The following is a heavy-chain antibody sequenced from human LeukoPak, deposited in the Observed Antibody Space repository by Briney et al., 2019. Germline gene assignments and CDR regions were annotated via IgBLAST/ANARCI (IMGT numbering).Heavy chain of an antibody. Sequence: NPSETLSLTCTVSGGSISSSYWSWIRQPPGKGLEWIGYIYYSGSTNYNPSLKSRVTISGDTSKNQCSLKLSSVTAADTAVYYCARANYDSSGYYSLGYYFDYWGQGTLVTVSS. J-gene: IGHJ4*02. CDR3: ARANYDSSGYYSLGYYFDY. D-gene: IGHD3-22*01. V-gene: IGHV4-59*01. CDR1: GGSISSSY. CDR2: IYYSGST.